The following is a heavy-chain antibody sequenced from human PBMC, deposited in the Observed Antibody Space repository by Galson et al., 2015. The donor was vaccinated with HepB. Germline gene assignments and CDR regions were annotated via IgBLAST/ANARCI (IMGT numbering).Heavy chain of an antibody. CDR1: GFTFTDYD. CDR3: ARATLGWFDP. CDR2: ISGSGISTI. D-gene: IGHD2/OR15-2a*01. J-gene: IGHJ5*02. V-gene: IGHV3-11*01. Sequence: SLRLSCAASGFTFTDYDMSWIRQAPGKGLEWVSYISGSGISTIFYADSVKGRFTISRDNAKNSLYLQMTSLRAEDTAMYYCARATLGWFDPWGQGTLVTVSS.